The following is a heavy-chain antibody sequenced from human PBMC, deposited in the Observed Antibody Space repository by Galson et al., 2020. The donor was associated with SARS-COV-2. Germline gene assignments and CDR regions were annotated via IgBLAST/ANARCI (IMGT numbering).Heavy chain of an antibody. CDR3: ARIPVEQHTIGYYYYYGMDV. Sequence: SGPTLVKPTQPLTLTCTFSGFSLSTSGMCVSWIRQPPGKALEWLALIDWDDDKYYSTSLKTRLTISKDTSKNQVVLTMTNMDPVDTATYYCARIPVEQHTIGYYYYYGMDVWGQGTTVTVSS. J-gene: IGHJ6*02. D-gene: IGHD6-13*01. CDR1: GFSLSTSGMC. CDR2: IDWDDDK. V-gene: IGHV2-70*01.